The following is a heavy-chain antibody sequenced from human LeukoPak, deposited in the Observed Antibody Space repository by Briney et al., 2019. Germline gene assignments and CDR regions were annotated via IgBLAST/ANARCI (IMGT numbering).Heavy chain of an antibody. Sequence: LRLSCAASGFTFSSYAMSWIRQHPGKGLEWIGYIYYSGSTYYNPSLKSRVTISVDTSKNQFPLKLSSVTAADTAVYYCARDGYSSSSGDAFDIWGQGTMVTVSS. CDR1: GFTFSSYA. CDR2: IYYSGST. D-gene: IGHD6-6*01. CDR3: ARDGYSSSSGDAFDI. J-gene: IGHJ3*02. V-gene: IGHV4-31*02.